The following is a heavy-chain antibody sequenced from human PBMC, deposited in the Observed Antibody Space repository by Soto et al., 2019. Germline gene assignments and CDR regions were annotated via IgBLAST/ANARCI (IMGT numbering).Heavy chain of an antibody. Sequence: QVQLVQSGAEVKKPGASVKVSCKASGYTFTSYDINWVRQATGQGLECMGWMNPNSGNTGYAQKYQGRVTMTRNTSRSTAYMELSSVRAEDTAVYYCARSGRNCSGGSCYSLDAFDIWGQGTMVTVSS. J-gene: IGHJ3*02. CDR3: ARSGRNCSGGSCYSLDAFDI. CDR2: MNPNSGNT. V-gene: IGHV1-8*01. D-gene: IGHD2-15*01. CDR1: GYTFTSYD.